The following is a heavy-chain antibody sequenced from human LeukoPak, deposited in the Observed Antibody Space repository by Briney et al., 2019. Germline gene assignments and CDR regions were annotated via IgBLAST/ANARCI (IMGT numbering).Heavy chain of an antibody. J-gene: IGHJ4*02. V-gene: IGHV1-46*01. CDR1: GYTFTSYY. CDR3: ARGSPTRELRMEDASTGTDY. Sequence: GASVKVSCKASGYTFTSYYMHWVRQAPGQGLEWMGIINPSGGSTSYAQKFQGRVTMTRDTSTSTVYMELSSLRSEDTAVYYCARGSPTRELRMEDASTGTDYWGQGTLVTVSS. D-gene: IGHD1-26*01. CDR2: INPSGGST.